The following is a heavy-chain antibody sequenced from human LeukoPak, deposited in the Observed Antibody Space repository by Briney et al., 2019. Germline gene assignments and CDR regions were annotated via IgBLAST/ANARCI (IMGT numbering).Heavy chain of an antibody. J-gene: IGHJ4*02. CDR1: GGSISSYY. CDR2: IHYSGST. V-gene: IGHV4-59*01. D-gene: IGHD3-16*01. Sequence: SETLSLTCTVSGGSISSYYWTWIRQPPGKGLEWIGYIHYSGSTNYKASLRSRVTISLDTSKNQFSLRMTSVTAADTAVYYCARGGGPPSYLDFWGQGTLVTVSS. CDR3: ARGGGPPSYLDF.